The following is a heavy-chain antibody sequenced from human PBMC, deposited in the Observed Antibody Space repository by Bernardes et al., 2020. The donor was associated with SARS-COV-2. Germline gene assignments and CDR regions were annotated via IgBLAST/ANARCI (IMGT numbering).Heavy chain of an antibody. CDR3: AKAHPYILAVGKSGPFDN. Sequence: GGSLRLSCVASGFTFSNYAMNWVRQAPGKGLEWIAAVGGGGGLGSNATDYGDSVRDRLTVFRDNPRNTVYLQMNSLRADDTAVYHFAKAHPYILAVGKSGPFDNWGQGTVVTVSS. CDR2: VGGGGGLGSNAT. D-gene: IGHD6-13*01. CDR1: GFTFSNYA. J-gene: IGHJ3*02. V-gene: IGHV3-23*01.